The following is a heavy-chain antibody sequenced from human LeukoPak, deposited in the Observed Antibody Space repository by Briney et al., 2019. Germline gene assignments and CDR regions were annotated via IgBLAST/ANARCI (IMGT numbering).Heavy chain of an antibody. Sequence: SETLSLTCTVSGGSISNSSYYWGWIRQPPGKGLEWIGSIYYSGSTYYNPSLKSRVTISVDTSKNQFSLKLSSVTAADTAVYYCASVQLWFGEIQYYFDYWGQGTLVTVSS. V-gene: IGHV4-39*01. J-gene: IGHJ4*02. CDR3: ASVQLWFGEIQYYFDY. CDR2: IYYSGST. CDR1: GGSISNSSYY. D-gene: IGHD3-10*01.